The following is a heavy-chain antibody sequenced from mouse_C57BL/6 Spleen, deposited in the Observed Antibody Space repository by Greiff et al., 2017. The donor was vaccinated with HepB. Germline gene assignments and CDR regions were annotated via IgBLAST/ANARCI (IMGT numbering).Heavy chain of an antibody. D-gene: IGHD4-1*01. J-gene: IGHJ3*01. Sequence: EVQVVESGGGLVKPGGSLKLSCAASGFTFSDYGMHWVRQAPEKGLEWVAYISSGSSTIYYADTVKGRFTISRDNAKNTLFLQMTSLRSEDTAMFYCARDGLGRRFAYWGQGTLVTVSA. CDR2: ISSGSSTI. CDR3: ARDGLGRRFAY. CDR1: GFTFSDYG. V-gene: IGHV5-17*01.